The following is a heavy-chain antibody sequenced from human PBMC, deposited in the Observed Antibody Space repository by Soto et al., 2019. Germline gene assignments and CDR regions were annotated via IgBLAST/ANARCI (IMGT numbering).Heavy chain of an antibody. J-gene: IGHJ6*02. CDR1: GYTFTSYG. D-gene: IGHD2-2*01. CDR3: ARDRSTSDV. V-gene: IGHV1-18*01. Sequence: QVQLVQSGAEVKKPGASVKVSCKTSGYTFTSYGISWVRQAPGQGLEWMGWISVNNGKTDYAQNLRGRVTMTTDTSTNTVYMELRSLRSDDTAVYYCARDRSTSDVWGQGTTVTVSS. CDR2: ISVNNGKT.